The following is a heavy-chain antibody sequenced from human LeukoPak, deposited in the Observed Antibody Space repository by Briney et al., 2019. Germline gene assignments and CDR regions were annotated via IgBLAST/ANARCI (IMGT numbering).Heavy chain of an antibody. CDR1: GGSISSSSYY. CDR3: AARGVTYYYGSGSYSTFDY. D-gene: IGHD3-10*01. V-gene: IGHV4-39*07. J-gene: IGHJ4*02. CDR2: IYYGGST. Sequence: SETLSLTCTVSGGSISSSSYYWGWIRQPPGKGLEWIGSIYYGGSTYYNPSLKSRVTISVDTSKNQFSLKLSSVTAADTAVYYCAARGVTYYYGSGSYSTFDYWGQGTLVTVSS.